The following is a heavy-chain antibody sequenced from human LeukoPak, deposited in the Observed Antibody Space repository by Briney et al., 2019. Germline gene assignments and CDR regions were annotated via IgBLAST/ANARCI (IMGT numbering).Heavy chain of an antibody. Sequence: SETLSLTCTVSGGSISSYYWSWIRQPPGKGLEWIGYIYYSGSTNYNPSLKSRVTISVDTSKNPFSLKLSSVTAADTAVYYCARVHYYDSSGYLRPGYFQHWGQGTLVTVSS. J-gene: IGHJ1*01. V-gene: IGHV4-59*01. CDR3: ARVHYYDSSGYLRPGYFQH. CDR2: IYYSGST. CDR1: GGSISSYY. D-gene: IGHD3-22*01.